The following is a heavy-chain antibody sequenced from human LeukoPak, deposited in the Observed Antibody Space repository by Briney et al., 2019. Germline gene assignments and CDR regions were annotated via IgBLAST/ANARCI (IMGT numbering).Heavy chain of an antibody. CDR2: IYYSGST. V-gene: IGHV4-39*07. J-gene: IGHJ4*02. CDR3: AREREDIVVVPAAMWEY. D-gene: IGHD2-2*01. CDR1: GGSISSSSYY. Sequence: SETLSLTCSVSGGSISSSSYYWGWIRQPPGKGLEWIGSIYYSGSTYYNPSLKSRVTISVDTSKNQFSLKLSSVTAADTAVYYCAREREDIVVVPAAMWEYWGQGTLVTVSS.